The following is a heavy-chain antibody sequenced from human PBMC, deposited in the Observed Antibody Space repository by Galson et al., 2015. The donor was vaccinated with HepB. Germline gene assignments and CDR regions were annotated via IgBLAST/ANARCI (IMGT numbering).Heavy chain of an antibody. D-gene: IGHD3-22*01. V-gene: IGHV5-51*01. CDR2: IYPGDSDT. CDR3: ARFPHYYDSSDYYMDV. J-gene: IGHJ6*03. CDR1: GYSFTSYW. Sequence: QSGAEVKKPGESLKISCKGSGYSFTSYWIGWVRQMPGKGLEWMGIIYPGDSDTRYSPSFQGQVTISADKSISTAYLQWSSLKASDTAMYYCARFPHYYDSSDYYMDVWGKGTTVTVSS.